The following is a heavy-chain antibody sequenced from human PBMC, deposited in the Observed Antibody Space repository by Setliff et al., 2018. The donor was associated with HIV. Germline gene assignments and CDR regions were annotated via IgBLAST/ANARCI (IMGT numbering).Heavy chain of an antibody. Sequence: VASVKVSCKASGYTFNSYDINWVRQTTGQGLEWMGWMNPNSGNTGNAQKFQGRVTITADESASTAYMELSSLRSEDTAVYYCASIDCGGDCYSYYYYGMDVWGQGTTVTVSS. CDR1: GYTFNSYD. CDR2: MNPNSGNT. J-gene: IGHJ6*02. V-gene: IGHV1-8*01. D-gene: IGHD2-21*02. CDR3: ASIDCGGDCYSYYYYGMDV.